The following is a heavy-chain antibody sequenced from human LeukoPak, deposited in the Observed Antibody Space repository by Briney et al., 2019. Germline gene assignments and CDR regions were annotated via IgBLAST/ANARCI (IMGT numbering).Heavy chain of an antibody. D-gene: IGHD4-23*01. V-gene: IGHV1-3*02. CDR2: TNGATGNI. J-gene: IGHJ4*02. CDR1: GYTFTNYA. CDR3: ARSPGGNARTWLDY. Sequence: GASVKVSCKTSGYTFTNYALHWVRQAPVQRLEWMGWTNGATGNIRFSQDFQGRLTITIDTSASTVYIELSSLRSEDTAVYYCARSPGGNARTWLDYWGQGTLVTVSS.